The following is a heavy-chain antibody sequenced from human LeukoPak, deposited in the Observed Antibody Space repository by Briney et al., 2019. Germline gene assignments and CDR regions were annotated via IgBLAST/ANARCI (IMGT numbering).Heavy chain of an antibody. D-gene: IGHD6-6*01. CDR3: AKGDRIVARDAFDI. Sequence: GGSLRLSCAASGFTFYNYWMHWVRQAPGKGLEWVSLISWDGGSTHYADSVKGRFTISRDNSKNSLYLQMNSLRTEDTALYYCAKGDRIVARDAFDIWGQGTMVTVSS. CDR1: GFTFYNYW. CDR2: ISWDGGST. V-gene: IGHV3-43*01. J-gene: IGHJ3*02.